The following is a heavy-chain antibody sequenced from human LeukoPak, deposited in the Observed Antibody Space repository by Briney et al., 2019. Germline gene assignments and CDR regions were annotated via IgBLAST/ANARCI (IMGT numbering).Heavy chain of an antibody. J-gene: IGHJ4*02. D-gene: IGHD3-10*01. CDR1: GGSISNYF. CDR2: MSSSGNT. CDR3: ARSGYLDY. Sequence: SETLSLTCTVSGGSISNYFWNWIRQPPGMGLEWIGYMSSSGNTKYNPSLKSRVTLSVDTSKNQFSLQLTSMTAADTAVYYCARSGYLDYWGQGTLVTVSS. V-gene: IGHV4-59*01.